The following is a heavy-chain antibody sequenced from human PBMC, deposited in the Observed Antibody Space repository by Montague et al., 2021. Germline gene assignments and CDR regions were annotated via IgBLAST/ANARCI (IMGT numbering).Heavy chain of an antibody. Sequence: SETLSLTSTVSGGSISSSSYYWGWIRQPPGKGLEWIGSIYYSGSTYYNPSLKSRVTISVDTSKNQYSLKLSSVTAADTAVYYCASLTLRPFEPWGQGTLVTVSS. J-gene: IGHJ5*02. V-gene: IGHV4-39*01. D-gene: IGHD2-15*01. CDR2: IYYSGST. CDR1: GGSISSSSYY. CDR3: ASLTLRPFEP.